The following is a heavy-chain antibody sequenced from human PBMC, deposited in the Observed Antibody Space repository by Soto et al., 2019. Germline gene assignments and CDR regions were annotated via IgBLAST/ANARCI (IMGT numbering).Heavy chain of an antibody. CDR2: ISGSGGST. Sequence: EVQLLESGGGLVQPGGSLRLSCAASGFTFSSYAMSWVRQAPGKGLEWVSAISGSGGSTYYADSVKGRFTISRDKSKNTLYLQMNSLRAEDTAVYYCAKSPLSVVVAALLDYWGQGTLVTVSS. CDR3: AKSPLSVVVAALLDY. D-gene: IGHD2-15*01. V-gene: IGHV3-23*01. J-gene: IGHJ4*02. CDR1: GFTFSSYA.